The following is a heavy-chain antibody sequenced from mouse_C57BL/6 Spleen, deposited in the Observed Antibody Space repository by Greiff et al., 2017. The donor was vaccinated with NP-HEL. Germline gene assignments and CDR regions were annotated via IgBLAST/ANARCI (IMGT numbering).Heavy chain of an antibody. J-gene: IGHJ4*01. CDR3: ARSSFTTVVATDAMDY. Sequence: EVKLQQSVAELVRPGASVKLSCTASGFNIKNTYMHWVKQRPEQGLEWIGRIDPANGNTKYAPKFQGKATLTADTSSNTAYLQLSSLTAEDTAIYYGARSSFTTVVATDAMDYWGQGTSVTVSS. CDR1: GFNIKNTY. D-gene: IGHD1-1*01. V-gene: IGHV14-3*01. CDR2: IDPANGNT.